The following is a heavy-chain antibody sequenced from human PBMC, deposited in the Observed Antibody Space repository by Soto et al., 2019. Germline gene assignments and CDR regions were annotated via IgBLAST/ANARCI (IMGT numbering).Heavy chain of an antibody. Sequence: QVHLVQSGAEVKKPGASVKVSGEWSGYTYTSYGITRVRQAAGQGLEWMGWISAHNGNTKYAQKLQGRVTVTRDTSTSTAYMELRSLRSDDTAVYYCARGRYGDYWGQGALVTVSS. J-gene: IGHJ4*02. CDR1: GYTYTSYG. CDR2: ISAHNGNT. CDR3: ARGRYGDY. V-gene: IGHV1-18*01. D-gene: IGHD1-1*01.